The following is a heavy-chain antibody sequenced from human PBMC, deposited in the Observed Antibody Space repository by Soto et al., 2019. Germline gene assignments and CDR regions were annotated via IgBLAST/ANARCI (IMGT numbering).Heavy chain of an antibody. V-gene: IGHV4-39*01. Sequence: PSETLSLTCTVSGGSISSSSYYWGWIRQPPGKGLEWIGSIYYSGSTYYNPSLKSRVTISVDTSKNQFSLKLSSVTAADTAVYYCARLGVPAATLNYWGQGTLVTVSS. CDR1: GGSISSSSYY. D-gene: IGHD2-2*01. CDR2: IYYSGST. J-gene: IGHJ4*02. CDR3: ARLGVPAATLNY.